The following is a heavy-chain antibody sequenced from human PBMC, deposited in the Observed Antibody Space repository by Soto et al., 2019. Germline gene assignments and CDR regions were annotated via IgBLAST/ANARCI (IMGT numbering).Heavy chain of an antibody. J-gene: IGHJ6*02. CDR2: ISGSGGST. Sequence: EVQLLESGGGLVQPGGSLRLSCAASGFTFSSYAMSLVRQAPGKGLEWVSAISGSGGSTYYADSVKGRFTISRDNSKNTLYLQMNSLRAEDTAVSYCAKENYDILTGYFYYYYYGMDVWGQGTTVTVSS. V-gene: IGHV3-23*01. CDR3: AKENYDILTGYFYYYYYGMDV. D-gene: IGHD3-9*01. CDR1: GFTFSSYA.